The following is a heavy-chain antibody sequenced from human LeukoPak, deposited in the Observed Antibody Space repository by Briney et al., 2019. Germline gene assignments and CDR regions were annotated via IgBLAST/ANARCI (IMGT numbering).Heavy chain of an antibody. D-gene: IGHD3-3*01. CDR3: AKDLRLRVLEWLSFDY. V-gene: IGHV3-23*01. J-gene: IGHJ4*02. CDR1: GFTFSSYA. Sequence: PGGSLRLSCAASGFTFSSYAMSWVRQAPGKGLEWVSAISGSGGSTYYADSVKGRFTISRDNSKNTLYLQMNSLRAEDTAVYYCAKDLRLRVLEWLSFDYWGQGTLVTVSS. CDR2: ISGSGGST.